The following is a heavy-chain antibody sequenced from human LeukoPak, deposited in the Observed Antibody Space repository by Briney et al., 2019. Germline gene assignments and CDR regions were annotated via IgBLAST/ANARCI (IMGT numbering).Heavy chain of an antibody. J-gene: IGHJ4*02. CDR2: ISYDGRNT. CDR3: AKGELYYDGSGTF. Sequence: GGSLRLSCAASGLTFSNYGMHWVRQAPGKGLEWVAVISYDGRNTYYADSVKGRFTISRDNSKNTLSLQMNSLRTVDTAMYFCAKGELYYDGSGTFWGQGTLVTVSS. CDR1: GLTFSNYG. V-gene: IGHV3-30*18. D-gene: IGHD3-10*01.